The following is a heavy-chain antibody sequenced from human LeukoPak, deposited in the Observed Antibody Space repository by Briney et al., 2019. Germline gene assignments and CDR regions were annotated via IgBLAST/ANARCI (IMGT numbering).Heavy chain of an antibody. V-gene: IGHV3-23*01. D-gene: IGHD3-10*01. CDR1: GFTFSSYA. Sequence: GGSLRLSCAASGFTFSSYAMSWVRQAPGKGLEWVSAISGSGGSTYYADFVKGRFTISRDNSKNTLYLQMNSLRAEDTAVYYCAKGEMVRGVTYFDYWGQGTLVTVSS. J-gene: IGHJ4*02. CDR3: AKGEMVRGVTYFDY. CDR2: ISGSGGST.